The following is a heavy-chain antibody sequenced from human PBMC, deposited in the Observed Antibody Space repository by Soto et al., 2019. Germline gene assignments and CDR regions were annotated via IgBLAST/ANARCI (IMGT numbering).Heavy chain of an antibody. D-gene: IGHD3-10*01. CDR2: INPSGGST. Sequence: QVQLVQSGAEVKKPGASVKVSCKASGYTFTSYYMHWVRQAPGQGLEWMGIINPSGGSTSYAQKFQGRVNMTRDTSTSTVYMELSSLRSEDTAVYYCARGADIIGSYGSFGNFDYWGQGTLVTVSS. J-gene: IGHJ4*02. V-gene: IGHV1-46*01. CDR1: GYTFTSYY. CDR3: ARGADIIGSYGSFGNFDY.